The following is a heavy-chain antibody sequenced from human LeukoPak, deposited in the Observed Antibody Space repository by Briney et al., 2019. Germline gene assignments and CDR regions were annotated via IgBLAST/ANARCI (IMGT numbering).Heavy chain of an antibody. CDR2: IWYDGSNK. CDR3: ARSRYYYDGSGYDSLDY. D-gene: IGHD3-22*01. Sequence: PGGSLRLSCAASGFTFSSYGMHWVRRAPGKGLEWVAVIWYDGSNKYYADSVKGRFTISRDNSKNTLYLQMNSLRAEDTAVYYCARSRYYYDGSGYDSLDYWGQGTLVTVSS. V-gene: IGHV3-33*01. J-gene: IGHJ4*02. CDR1: GFTFSSYG.